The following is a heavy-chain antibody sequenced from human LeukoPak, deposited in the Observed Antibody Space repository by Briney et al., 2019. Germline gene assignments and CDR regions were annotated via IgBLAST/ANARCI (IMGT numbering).Heavy chain of an antibody. V-gene: IGHV3-53*01. CDR2: IYSGGST. D-gene: IGHD6-19*01. J-gene: IGHJ4*02. CDR1: GFTVSSNY. CDR3: ARDFHSSGWLYYFDY. Sequence: GGSLRLSCAASGFTVSSNYMSWVRQAPGKGLEWVLVIYSGGSTYYADSVKGRFTISRDNSKNTLYLQMNSLRAEDTAVYYCARDFHSSGWLYYFDYWGQGTLVTVSS.